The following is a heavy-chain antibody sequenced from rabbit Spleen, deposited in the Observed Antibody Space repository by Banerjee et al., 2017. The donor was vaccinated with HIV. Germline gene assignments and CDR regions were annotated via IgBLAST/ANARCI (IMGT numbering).Heavy chain of an antibody. CDR3: ARGANANGGGYDL. CDR2: IYTGDGHT. CDR1: GFSFINSYW. V-gene: IGHV1S45*01. J-gene: IGHJ4*01. Sequence: QEQLVESGGGLVQPEGSLTLTCTASGFSFINSYWICWVRQAPGKGLEWIGCIYTGDGHTYYATWAKGRFTISKTSTTVTLQMTSLTAADTATYFCARGANANGGGYDLWGQGTLVTVS. D-gene: IGHD6-1*01.